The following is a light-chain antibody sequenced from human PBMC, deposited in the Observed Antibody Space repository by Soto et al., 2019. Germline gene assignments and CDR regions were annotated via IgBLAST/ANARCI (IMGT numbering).Light chain of an antibody. CDR2: DTD. CDR1: TGPVTNGHF. Sequence: QAVVTQEPSLTVSPGGTGTLTCGSSTGPVTNGHFPYWFQQKPGQAPRPLIYDTDNKHSWTPARFSGSLLGDKAALTLSGAQPEDEADYYCLLSYTGRLYVFGPGTKVTVL. J-gene: IGLJ1*01. CDR3: LLSYTGRLYV. V-gene: IGLV7-46*01.